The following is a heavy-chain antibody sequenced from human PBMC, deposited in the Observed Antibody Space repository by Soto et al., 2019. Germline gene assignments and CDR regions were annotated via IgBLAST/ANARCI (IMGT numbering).Heavy chain of an antibody. J-gene: IGHJ6*02. Sequence: SETLSLPCISSGAPIRSSGYSWAWFRQPPGKGLEWIGSIYYSGSTYYNPSPKSRVTISVDTSKNQFSLKLSSVTAADTAVYYCPFGDYYYGMDVWGQGTTVTVSS. V-gene: IGHV4-39*01. CDR3: PFGDYYYGMDV. CDR2: IYYSGST. D-gene: IGHD3-3*01. CDR1: GAPIRSSGYS.